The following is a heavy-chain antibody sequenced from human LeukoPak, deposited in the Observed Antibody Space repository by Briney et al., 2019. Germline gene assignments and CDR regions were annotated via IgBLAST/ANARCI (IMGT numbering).Heavy chain of an antibody. D-gene: IGHD1-1*01. CDR3: AEDQQLEPFHY. Sequence: GGSLRLSCAASGFTFSSYAMHWVRQAPGKGLEWVAFIQFDGGDIFYADSVKGRFTISRDNSKNTLFLQMNSLRTDDTAMYYCAEDQQLEPFHYWGXGTLVTVSS. CDR1: GFTFSSYA. CDR2: IQFDGGDI. V-gene: IGHV3-30*02. J-gene: IGHJ4*02.